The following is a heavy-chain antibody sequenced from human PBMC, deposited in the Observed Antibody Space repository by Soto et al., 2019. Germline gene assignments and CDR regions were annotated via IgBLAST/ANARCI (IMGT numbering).Heavy chain of an antibody. J-gene: IGHJ4*02. Sequence: ASVKVSCKASGYSFTNYAISWVRQAPGQGLEWMGWISPYNANTNYAQKLQGRVTLTTDTSTSTAYMEVRSLRSDDTAVYYCARDRNAYCGGGSCYSYFDHWGQGTRVTVSS. CDR2: ISPYNANT. CDR3: ARDRNAYCGGGSCYSYFDH. CDR1: GYSFTNYA. V-gene: IGHV1-18*04. D-gene: IGHD2-15*01.